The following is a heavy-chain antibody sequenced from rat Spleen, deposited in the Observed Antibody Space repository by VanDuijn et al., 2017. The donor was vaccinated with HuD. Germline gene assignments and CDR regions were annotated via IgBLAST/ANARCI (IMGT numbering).Heavy chain of an antibody. J-gene: IGHJ3*01. CDR2: ISSGGST. V-gene: IGHV2-4*01. CDR1: GFSLISNG. D-gene: IGHD1-11*01. CDR3: TRDTTEGWFAY. Sequence: QVQLKESGPGLVQPSQTLSLTCTVSGFSLISNGVSWVRQPPGKGLEWIAAISSGGSTYYNSALKSRLSISRDTSKSQVFLKMNSLQTDDTGTYYCTRDTTEGWFAYWGQGTLVTVSS.